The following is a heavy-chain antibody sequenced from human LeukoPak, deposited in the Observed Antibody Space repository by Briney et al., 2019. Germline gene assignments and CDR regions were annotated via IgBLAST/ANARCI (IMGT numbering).Heavy chain of an antibody. CDR3: ATSRDGYNGEGYFDY. D-gene: IGHD5-24*01. CDR1: GGTFSSYA. Sequence: GASVKVSCKASGGTFSSYAISWVRQAPGQGLEWMGRIIPILGIANYAQKFQGRVTITADKSTSTAYMELSSLRSEDTAMYYCATSRDGYNGEGYFDYWGQGTLVTVSS. V-gene: IGHV1-69*04. CDR2: IIPILGIA. J-gene: IGHJ4*02.